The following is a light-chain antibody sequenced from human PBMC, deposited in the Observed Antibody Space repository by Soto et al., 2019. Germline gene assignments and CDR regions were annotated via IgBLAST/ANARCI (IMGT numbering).Light chain of an antibody. Sequence: QSALTQPASVSGSPGQSITISCTETSSDVGAYDYVSWYQQHPGKAPKLIIYEVSDRPSGVSDRFSGSKSGNTASLTISGLQTEDEADHYCSSYKSSGTVLFGGGTKLTVL. J-gene: IGLJ2*01. V-gene: IGLV2-14*03. CDR2: EVS. CDR3: SSYKSSGTVL. CDR1: SSDVGAYDY.